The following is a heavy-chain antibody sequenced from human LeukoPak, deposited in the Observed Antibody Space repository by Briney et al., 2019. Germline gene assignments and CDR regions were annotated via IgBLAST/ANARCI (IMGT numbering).Heavy chain of an antibody. D-gene: IGHD6-13*01. V-gene: IGHV3-11*04. J-gene: IGHJ4*02. CDR3: ARESMSSSWYYFDY. CDR1: GFTLSDHY. CDR2: ISTTGVVL. Sequence: GGSLRLSCAASGFTLSDHYMSWIRQSPGKGLEWVSYISTTGVVLYYADSVKGRFTISRDNAKNSLYLQMNSLRAEDTAVYYCARESMSSSWYYFDYWGQGTLVTVSS.